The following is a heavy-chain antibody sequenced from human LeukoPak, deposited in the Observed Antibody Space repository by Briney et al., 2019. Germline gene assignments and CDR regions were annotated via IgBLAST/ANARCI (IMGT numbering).Heavy chain of an antibody. CDR2: ISSSGSTI. CDR1: GFTFSSYE. Sequence: PGGSLRLSCAASGFTFSSYEMNWVRQAPGKGLEWVSYISSSGSTIYYADSVKGRFTISRDNAKNSLYLQMNSLRAEDTAVYYCARVRMVRGVIEYNWFDPWGQGTLVTVSS. V-gene: IGHV3-48*03. CDR3: ARVRMVRGVIEYNWFDP. D-gene: IGHD3-10*01. J-gene: IGHJ5*02.